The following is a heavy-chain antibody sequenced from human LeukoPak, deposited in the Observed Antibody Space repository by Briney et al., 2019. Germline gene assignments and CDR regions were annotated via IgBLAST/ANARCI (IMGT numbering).Heavy chain of an antibody. J-gene: IGHJ4*02. CDR1: GFTFSSYT. CDR2: ISDDGTEK. V-gene: IGHV3-30*04. Sequence: GGSLRLSCAASGFTFSSYTLHWVRQFPGRGLEWLALISDDGTEKYYADSVKGRFTISRDNYKNTLYLQMNSLRVEDTAVYYCANHRSAFEFWGQGTLVTVSS. D-gene: IGHD1-14*01. CDR3: ANHRSAFEF.